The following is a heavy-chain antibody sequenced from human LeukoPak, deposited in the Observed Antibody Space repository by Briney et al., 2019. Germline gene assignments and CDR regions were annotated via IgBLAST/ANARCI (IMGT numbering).Heavy chain of an antibody. J-gene: IGHJ4*02. CDR3: AKSSTRLDTAMVTYHFDY. V-gene: IGHV3-74*01. Sequence: GGSLRLSCAASGFTFSSYWMHWVRQAPGKGLVWVSRINSDGSSTSYADSVKGRFTISRDNAKNTLYLQMNSLRAEDTAVYYCAKSSTRLDTAMVTYHFDYWGQGTLVTVSS. CDR1: GFTFSSYW. CDR2: INSDGSST. D-gene: IGHD5-18*01.